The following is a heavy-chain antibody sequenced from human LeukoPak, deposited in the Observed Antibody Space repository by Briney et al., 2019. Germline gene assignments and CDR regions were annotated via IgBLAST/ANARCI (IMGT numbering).Heavy chain of an antibody. CDR3: AGGNYYGSATHYFDY. CDR2: INHSGST. D-gene: IGHD3-10*01. Sequence: SETLSLTCAVYGGSFSGYYWSWIRQPPGKGLGWIGEINHSGSTNYNPSLKSRVTISVDTSKNQFSLKLSSVTAADTAVYYCAGGNYYGSATHYFDYWGQGTLVTVSS. J-gene: IGHJ4*02. V-gene: IGHV4-34*01. CDR1: GGSFSGYY.